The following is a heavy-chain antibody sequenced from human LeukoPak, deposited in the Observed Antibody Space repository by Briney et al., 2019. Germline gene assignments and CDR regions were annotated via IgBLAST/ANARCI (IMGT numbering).Heavy chain of an antibody. Sequence: PGRSLRLSCAASGFTFDDYAMHWVRQAPGRGLEWVSGISWNSGSIGYADSVKGRFTISRDNAKNSLYLQMNSLRAEDTSLYYCAKDIQDSGSYYGMDVWGQGTTVTASS. CDR2: ISWNSGSI. CDR3: AKDIQDSGSYYGMDV. J-gene: IGHJ6*02. V-gene: IGHV3-9*01. D-gene: IGHD1-26*01. CDR1: GFTFDDYA.